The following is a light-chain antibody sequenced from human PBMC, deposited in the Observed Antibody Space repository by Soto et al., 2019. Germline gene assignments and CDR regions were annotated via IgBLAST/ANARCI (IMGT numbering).Light chain of an antibody. CDR3: QQAYSFPIT. CDR2: AAS. CDR1: QGISRR. V-gene: IGKV1D-12*01. Sequence: DIQMTQSPASVSASVGDRVTITCRASQGISRRLEGYQQKPGKEPKLLSYAASSLESGVPSRFRGSGSGTDFILTISSLQPEDFATYYGQQAYSFPITFGQGTRLEIK. J-gene: IGKJ5*01.